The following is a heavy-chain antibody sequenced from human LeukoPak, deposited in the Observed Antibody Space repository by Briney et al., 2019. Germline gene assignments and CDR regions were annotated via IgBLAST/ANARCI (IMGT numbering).Heavy chain of an antibody. J-gene: IGHJ4*02. Sequence: PGGSLRLSCAASGLTVSSNYMTWVRQAPGKGLEWVSVLYSGAGTYYADSVKGRFTISRDNAKNSLYLQMNSLRAEDTAVYYCARGPRTTEKIWDYWGQGTLVTVSS. V-gene: IGHV3-53*01. CDR1: GLTVSSNY. D-gene: IGHD1-7*01. CDR2: LYSGAGT. CDR3: ARGPRTTEKIWDY.